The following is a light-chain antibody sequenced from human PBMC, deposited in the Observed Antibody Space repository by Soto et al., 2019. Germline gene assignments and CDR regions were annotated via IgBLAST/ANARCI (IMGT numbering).Light chain of an antibody. Sequence: QSVPTQPPSASWSPGQSVTFSCTGTSSDVGGYNYVSWYQQYPGKAPKLMIYEVYKRHSGVPDRFSGSKSGNTASLTVSGLQPEDEADYYCSAYAGSSTWVFGGGTKLTVL. CDR1: SSDVGGYNY. J-gene: IGLJ2*01. CDR2: EVY. CDR3: SAYAGSSTWV. V-gene: IGLV2-8*01.